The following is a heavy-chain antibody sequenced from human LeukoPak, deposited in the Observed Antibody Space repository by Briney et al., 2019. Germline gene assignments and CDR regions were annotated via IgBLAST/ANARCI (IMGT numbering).Heavy chain of an antibody. CDR2: INHSGNT. V-gene: IGHV4-34*01. CDR1: GGSFSGHY. CDR3: ARGLAADGMDV. Sequence: TSSETLSLTCAVYGGSFSGHYWSWIRQPPGKGLEWIGEINHSGNTNYNPSLKNRVTISLDTSKNQFSLKLSSVTAADTAVYYCARGLAADGMDVWGQGTTVTVSS. D-gene: IGHD6-25*01. J-gene: IGHJ6*02.